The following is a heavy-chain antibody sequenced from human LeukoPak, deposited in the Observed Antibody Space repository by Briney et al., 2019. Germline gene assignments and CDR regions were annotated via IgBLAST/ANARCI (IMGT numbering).Heavy chain of an antibody. D-gene: IGHD3-22*01. CDR3: ARSYYDSTYYFDH. Sequence: GGSLRLSCAASGFTFSNYYMHWVRQAPGKGLEWLAFISYDGSRKDLADSVKGRFTISRDNAKNSLYLQMNSLRDEDTAVYYCARSYYDSTYYFDHWGQGNLVTVSS. V-gene: IGHV3-30*04. J-gene: IGHJ4*02. CDR2: ISYDGSRK. CDR1: GFTFSNYY.